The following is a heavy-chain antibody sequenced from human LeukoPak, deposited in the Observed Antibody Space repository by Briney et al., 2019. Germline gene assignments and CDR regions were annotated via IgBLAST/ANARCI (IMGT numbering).Heavy chain of an antibody. Sequence: GGSLRLSCAASGFTFSGYWMHWVRQAPGKGLVWVSRINGDGSSTTYADSVKGRFTISRDNAKNTLYLQMNSLRVEDTAVYYCARIASRVYFDYWGQGTLVTVSS. J-gene: IGHJ4*02. D-gene: IGHD2-2*01. CDR2: INGDGSST. CDR3: ARIASRVYFDY. V-gene: IGHV3-74*01. CDR1: GFTFSGYW.